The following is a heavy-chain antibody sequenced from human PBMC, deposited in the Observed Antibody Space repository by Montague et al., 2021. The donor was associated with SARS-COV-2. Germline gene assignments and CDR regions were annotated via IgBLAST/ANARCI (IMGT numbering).Heavy chain of an antibody. J-gene: IGHJ4*02. V-gene: IGHV4-39*01. CDR2: IYYSGST. D-gene: IGHD3-10*01. CDR3: ARVGLLWFGEFWN. Sequence: SETLSLTCTVSGGSISSSTYYWGWIRQPPGKGLEWIGSIYYSGSTYYNPSLKSRVTISVDTSKNQFSLKLSSVTAAATAVYYCARVGLLWFGEFWNWGQGTLVTVSS. CDR1: GGSISSSTYY.